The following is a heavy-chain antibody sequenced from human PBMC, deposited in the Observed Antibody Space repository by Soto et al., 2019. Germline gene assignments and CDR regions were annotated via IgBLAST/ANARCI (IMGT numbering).Heavy chain of an antibody. CDR2: ISGSGGIT. Sequence: GGSLRLSCAASGFTFSSYAMSCVRQAPGKGLEWVSAISGSGGITYYADSVNGRFTISIDNSRNTLYLQMNSLRAEDTAVYYCAKYSSSWYSSNFDSWGQGTMVTVSS. D-gene: IGHD6-13*01. V-gene: IGHV3-23*01. CDR1: GFTFSSYA. J-gene: IGHJ4*02. CDR3: AKYSSSWYSSNFDS.